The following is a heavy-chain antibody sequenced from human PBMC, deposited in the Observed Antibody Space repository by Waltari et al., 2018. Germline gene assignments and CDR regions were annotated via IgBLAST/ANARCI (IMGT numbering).Heavy chain of an antibody. CDR3: ARDRGYCGGDCYKNLDS. CDR1: GFTFSVYW. V-gene: IGHV3-7*01. D-gene: IGHD2-21*01. CDR2: IKKDGGEK. J-gene: IGHJ4*02. Sequence: EVQLVESGGGLVQPGGSLRLSCAAFGFTFSVYWRTWVRQAPGKGLEWGANIKKDGGEKYYVDSVKGRFTVSRDNAKNSLYLQMSSLRAEDTAVYYCARDRGYCGGDCYKNLDSWGQGTLVAVSS.